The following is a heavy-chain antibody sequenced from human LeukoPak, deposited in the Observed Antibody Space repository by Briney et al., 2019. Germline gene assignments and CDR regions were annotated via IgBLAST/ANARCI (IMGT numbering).Heavy chain of an antibody. D-gene: IGHD3-22*01. CDR2: IKSKTDGGTT. Sequence: PGGSLRLSCAASGFTFSNAWMSWVRQAPGKGLEWVGRIKSKTDGGTTDYAAPVKGRFTISRDDSKTTVYLRMNSLKTEDTAVCYCTTDRYYDAAYTTWGQGTLVTVSS. J-gene: IGHJ4*02. CDR1: GFTFSNAW. V-gene: IGHV3-15*01. CDR3: TTDRYYDAAYTT.